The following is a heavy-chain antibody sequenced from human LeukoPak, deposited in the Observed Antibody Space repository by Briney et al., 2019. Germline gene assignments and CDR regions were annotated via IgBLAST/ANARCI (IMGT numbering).Heavy chain of an antibody. CDR3: ARLTYYDFWSGYNYAFDI. CDR2: INPSSGGT. J-gene: IGHJ3*02. CDR1: GYTFTCYY. Sequence: ASVKVSCKASGYTFTCYYMHWVRQAPGQGLEWMGWINPSSGGTNYAQKFQGRVTMTRDTSIRTAYMELSRLRSDDTAVYYCARLTYYDFWSGYNYAFDIWGQGTMVTVSS. D-gene: IGHD3-3*01. V-gene: IGHV1-2*02.